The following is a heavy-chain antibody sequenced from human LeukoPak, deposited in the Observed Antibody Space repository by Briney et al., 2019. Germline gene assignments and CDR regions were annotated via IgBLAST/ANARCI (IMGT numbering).Heavy chain of an antibody. V-gene: IGHV3-72*01. CDR3: ARVGSSGWEDY. CDR1: GFTFSDHY. Sequence: GGSLRLSCAASGFTFSDHYMDWVRPAPGKGLEWVGRIRNKPNSYTTEYAASVKGRFTISRDDSKNSLYLQINSLKIEDTAVYYCARVGSSGWEDYWGQGTLVTVSS. CDR2: IRNKPNSYTT. D-gene: IGHD6-19*01. J-gene: IGHJ4*02.